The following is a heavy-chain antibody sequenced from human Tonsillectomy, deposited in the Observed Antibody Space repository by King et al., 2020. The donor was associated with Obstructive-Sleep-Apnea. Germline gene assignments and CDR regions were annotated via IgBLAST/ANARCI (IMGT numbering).Heavy chain of an antibody. CDR2: INPNSGGT. V-gene: IGHV1-2*02. J-gene: IGHJ1*01. CDR3: ARGIVVVPTAS. D-gene: IGHD2-2*01. Sequence: QLVQSGAEVKKPVASVKVSCKASGYTFTDYYMHWVRQAPGQGLEWMGWINPNSGGTNCAQKFQGRVTMTRDTSIRTAYMELWRLRSDDTAGYYCARGIVVVPTASWGQGTLVTVSS. CDR1: GYTFTDYY.